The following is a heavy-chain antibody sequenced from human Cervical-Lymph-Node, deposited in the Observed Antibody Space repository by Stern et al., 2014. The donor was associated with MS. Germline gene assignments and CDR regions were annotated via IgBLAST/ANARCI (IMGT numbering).Heavy chain of an antibody. CDR1: GYTFTAYY. CDR2: INLNSGGT. Sequence: VQLVESGAEVKRPGASVKVSCKTSGYTFTAYYIHWVRQAPGQGLEWMGWINLNSGGTMSAQEFQGRVTMTTDTSISTTYMELSRLTSDDTAVYYCAREKRSFDGSSYYFDHWGQGTLVTVSS. V-gene: IGHV1-2*02. CDR3: AREKRSFDGSSYYFDH. D-gene: IGHD3-22*01. J-gene: IGHJ4*02.